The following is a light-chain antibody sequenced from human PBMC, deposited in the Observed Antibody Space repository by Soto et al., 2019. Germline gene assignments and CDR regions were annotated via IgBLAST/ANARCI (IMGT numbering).Light chain of an antibody. J-gene: IGKJ1*01. Sequence: EVVMTQPPATLSVSPGERATLSCRASQSVNANLAWYQQKPGQAPRLLIHGASNRATGIPARFSGSGFGTEFMLTISSLQSEDFAVYYCQQYNTWLWTFGQGTKVEI. V-gene: IGKV3-15*01. CDR3: QQYNTWLWT. CDR1: QSVNAN. CDR2: GAS.